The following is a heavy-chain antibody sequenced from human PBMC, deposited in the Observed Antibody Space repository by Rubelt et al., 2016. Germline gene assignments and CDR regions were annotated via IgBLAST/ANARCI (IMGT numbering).Heavy chain of an antibody. CDR2: MSRSGSYT. Sequence: VQLVESGGGLVKPGGSLRLSCADSGFTFSDHYMSWIRQAPGKGLEWVAFMSRSGSYTNYADTVNGRFTISRDKAKTYLYMQMNSLRAEDTAVYYCARNGPGNVIVGATFDFWGQGTLVIVSS. CDR3: ARNGPGNVIVGATFDF. J-gene: IGHJ4*02. CDR1: GFTFSDHY. V-gene: IGHV3-11*05. D-gene: IGHD1-26*01.